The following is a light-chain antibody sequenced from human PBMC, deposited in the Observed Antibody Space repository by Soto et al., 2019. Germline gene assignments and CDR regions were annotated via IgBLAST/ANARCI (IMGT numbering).Light chain of an antibody. CDR3: QQCGPSLRYT. V-gene: IGKV3-20*01. J-gene: IGKJ2*01. CDR2: GTS. CDR1: QAVTGNY. Sequence: EVVLTQSPDTLSLSPGETATLSCRASQAVTGNYLAWYQQKPGQAPRLLIYGTSNRATGIPDRFSGSGSGTDFPLTISRLEPEDFAVYYCQQCGPSLRYTFGQGTKLEIK.